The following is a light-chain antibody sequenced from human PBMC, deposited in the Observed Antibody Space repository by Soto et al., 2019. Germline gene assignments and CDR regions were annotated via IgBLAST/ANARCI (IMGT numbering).Light chain of an antibody. V-gene: IGLV1-47*01. CDR1: ISNIESNY. J-gene: IGLJ2*01. CDR3: TVWDDSLRGRL. CDR2: RNN. Sequence: QSVLTQPPSASGTPGQRVTISCSGSISNIESNYVYWYQQLPGTAPRLLIYRNNQRPSGVPDRFSGSKSGTSASLAISALRSEDEADYYCTVWDDSLRGRLFGGGTKLPV.